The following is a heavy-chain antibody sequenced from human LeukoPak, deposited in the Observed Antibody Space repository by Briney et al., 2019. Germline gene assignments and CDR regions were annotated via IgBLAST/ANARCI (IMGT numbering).Heavy chain of an antibody. Sequence: XYYWSWIRQPPGKGLEWIGYIYYTGSTTYNPSLKSRLTISIDTSKNQFSLNLISLTAADTAVYYCARGRGDSRGTSFDSWGQGTLVTVSS. CDR1: XYY. D-gene: IGHD3-22*01. CDR2: IYYTGST. V-gene: IGHV4-59*01. J-gene: IGHJ4*02. CDR3: ARGRGDSRGTSFDS.